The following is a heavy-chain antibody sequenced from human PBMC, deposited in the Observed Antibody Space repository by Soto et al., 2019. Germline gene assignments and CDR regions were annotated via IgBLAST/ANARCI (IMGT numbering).Heavy chain of an antibody. D-gene: IGHD2-2*01. CDR2: VWHDGGNK. J-gene: IGHJ3*02. CDR1: GFTFSSNA. Sequence: GGSLRLSCAASGFTFSSNAMHWVRQPPGKGLEWVAIVWHDGGNKYYADAVKGRFTISRDNSKDTVYLQMNSLRGEDTAVYYCARAHCSSTSCYVRRGRAFDIWGQGTMVTVSS. V-gene: IGHV3-33*01. CDR3: ARAHCSSTSCYVRRGRAFDI.